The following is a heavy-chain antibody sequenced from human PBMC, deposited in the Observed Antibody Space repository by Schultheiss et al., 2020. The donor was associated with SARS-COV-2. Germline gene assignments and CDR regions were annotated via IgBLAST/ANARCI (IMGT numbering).Heavy chain of an antibody. Sequence: ESLKISCAASGFTFSSYWMSWVRQAPGKGLEWFSAISGSGGSTYYADSVKGRFTISRDNSKNTLYLQMNSLRAEDTAVYYCAKAKGEGYCSCGSCRKTYYYYYMDVWGKGTTVTGSS. D-gene: IGHD2-15*01. J-gene: IGHJ6*03. CDR3: AKAKGEGYCSCGSCRKTYYYYYMDV. CDR1: GFTFSSYW. CDR2: ISGSGGST. V-gene: IGHV3-23*01.